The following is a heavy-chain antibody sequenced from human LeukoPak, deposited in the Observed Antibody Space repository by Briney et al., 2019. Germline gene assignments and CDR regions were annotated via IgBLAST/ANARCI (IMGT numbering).Heavy chain of an antibody. CDR3: ARAETAMVPFDY. CDR2: ISPNSGGT. CDR1: GYTFINNW. V-gene: IGHV1-2*02. Sequence: GASVKVSCKASGYTFINNWMHWVRQAPGQGLEWMGWISPNSGGTNYAQKFQGRVTMTRDTSISTAFMELSRLRSDDTAVYYCARAETAMVPFDYWGQGTLVTVSS. J-gene: IGHJ4*02. D-gene: IGHD5-18*01.